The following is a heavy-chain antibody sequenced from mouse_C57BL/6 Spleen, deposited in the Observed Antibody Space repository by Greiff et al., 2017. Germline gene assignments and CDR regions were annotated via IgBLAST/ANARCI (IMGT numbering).Heavy chain of an antibody. CDR3: TTRYFFAF. D-gene: IGHD1-1*01. Sequence: EVQLQQSGAELVRPGASVKLSCTASGFNIKDDYMHWVKQRPEQGLEWIGWIDAENGDTAYASKFQGKATITADTSSNTSSLQLSSLTSADTAVYYCTTRYFFAFWGPGTLVTVSA. CDR2: IDAENGDT. CDR1: GFNIKDDY. V-gene: IGHV14-4*01. J-gene: IGHJ3*01.